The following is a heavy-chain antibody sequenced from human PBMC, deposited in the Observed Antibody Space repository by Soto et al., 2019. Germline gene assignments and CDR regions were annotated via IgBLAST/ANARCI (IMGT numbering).Heavy chain of an antibody. CDR3: ARRGVAKFRTYYWGMDV. J-gene: IGHJ6*02. V-gene: IGHV5-51*01. Sequence: GESLKIYFQASGYSFTNYWVAWVRQMPGKGLEWLGIIHPGDTNTTYNPSFQAHVTISADKARATAYLQWSSLKASAKAMDLWARRGVAKFRTYYWGMDVWGQGTTVTVSS. CDR1: GYSFTNYW. D-gene: IGHD3-10*01. CDR2: IHPGDTNT.